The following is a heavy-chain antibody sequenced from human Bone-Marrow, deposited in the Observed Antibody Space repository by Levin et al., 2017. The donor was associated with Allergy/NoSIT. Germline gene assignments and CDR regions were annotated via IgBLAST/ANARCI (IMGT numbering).Heavy chain of an antibody. J-gene: IGHJ4*02. CDR3: ARHRGHVPKYFEWAPLDY. D-gene: IGHD3-9*01. V-gene: IGHV1-46*01. Sequence: GGSLRLSCKASGYTFTNYYMHWVRQAPGQGLEWMGLINAGGSSTNYAQRFQGRVTMTRDTSTSTIYLELSSLRSDDTAIYYCARHRGHVPKYFEWAPLDYWGQGALVVVSS. CDR2: INAGGSST. CDR1: GYTFTNYY.